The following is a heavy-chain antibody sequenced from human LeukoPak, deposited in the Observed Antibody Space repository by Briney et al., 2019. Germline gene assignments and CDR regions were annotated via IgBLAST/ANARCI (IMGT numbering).Heavy chain of an antibody. Sequence: PSETLSLTCAVYGGSFSGYYWSWIRQPPGKGLEWIGGINHSGSTNYNPSLKSRVTISVDTSKNQFSLKLSSVTAADTAVYYCARVGSYGSGSYYKTDAFDIWGQGTMVTVSS. CDR1: GGSFSGYY. V-gene: IGHV4-34*01. CDR3: ARVGSYGSGSYYKTDAFDI. D-gene: IGHD3-10*01. CDR2: INHSGST. J-gene: IGHJ3*02.